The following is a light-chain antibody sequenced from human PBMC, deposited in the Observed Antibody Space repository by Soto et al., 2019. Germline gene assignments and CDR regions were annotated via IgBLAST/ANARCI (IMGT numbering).Light chain of an antibody. J-gene: IGKJ4*01. Sequence: DIQMTQSPSSLSASVGDRVTITCRANQSISNYLNWYQKKPGKAPKVLIYAASALQSGVPSRFSGSGAGTDFSLTISSLQPEDFATDFCQQSDSAPVTFGGGTKVDIK. V-gene: IGKV1-39*01. CDR3: QQSDSAPVT. CDR1: QSISNY. CDR2: AAS.